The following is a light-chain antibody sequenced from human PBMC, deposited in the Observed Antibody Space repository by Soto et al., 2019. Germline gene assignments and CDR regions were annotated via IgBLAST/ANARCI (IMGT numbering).Light chain of an antibody. J-gene: IGKJ4*01. CDR1: QSISSN. Sequence: EIVMTQSPATLSVSAGERATLSCRASQSISSNLAWYQQKPGQPPSLLMYGASNRATGIPARFSGSGSGTEFTLTNSSLQSEDFAVYYCQNYNNWPLTFGGGTKVEIK. CDR3: QNYNNWPLT. CDR2: GAS. V-gene: IGKV3-15*01.